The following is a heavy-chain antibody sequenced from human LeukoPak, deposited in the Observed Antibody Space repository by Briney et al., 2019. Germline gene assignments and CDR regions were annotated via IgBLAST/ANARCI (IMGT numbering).Heavy chain of an antibody. D-gene: IGHD3-22*01. CDR1: GGTFDDYA. V-gene: IGHV3-43*02. Sequence: GGSLRLTCAASGGTFDDYAMHWVRQAPGKGLEWFSLISEDGGSTYYPYSVKCRLHISRENSKTSLYLQMDSLRTEDTALYYCAKDRLDSSGYYQDYWGQGTLVTVSS. CDR3: AKDRLDSSGYYQDY. J-gene: IGHJ4*02. CDR2: ISEDGGST.